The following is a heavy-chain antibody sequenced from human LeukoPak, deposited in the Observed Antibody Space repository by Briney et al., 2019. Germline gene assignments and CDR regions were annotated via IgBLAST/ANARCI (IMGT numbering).Heavy chain of an antibody. J-gene: IGHJ4*02. D-gene: IGHD7-27*01. V-gene: IGHV3-48*01. CDR3: ARWLTGDQDY. CDR1: GFTFSSYS. CDR2: ISSSSSTI. Sequence: PGGSLRLSCAASGFTFSSYSMNWVRQAPGKRLEWVSYISSSSSTIYYADSVKGRFTISRDNAKNSLYLQMNSLRAEDTAVYYCARWLTGDQDYWGQGTLVTVSS.